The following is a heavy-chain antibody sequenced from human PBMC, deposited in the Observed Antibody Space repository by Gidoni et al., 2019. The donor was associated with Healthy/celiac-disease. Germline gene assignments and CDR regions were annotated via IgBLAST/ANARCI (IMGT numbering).Heavy chain of an antibody. D-gene: IGHD6-19*01. Sequence: EVQLVESGGGLVQPGRSLRLSCAASGFTFDDYAMHWVRQAPGRGLEWVSGISWNSGSIGYADSVKGRFTISRDNAKNSLYLQMNSLRAEATALYYCAKAQYSSGWYPFDYWGQGTLVTVSS. V-gene: IGHV3-9*01. CDR2: ISWNSGSI. J-gene: IGHJ4*02. CDR1: GFTFDDYA. CDR3: AKAQYSSGWYPFDY.